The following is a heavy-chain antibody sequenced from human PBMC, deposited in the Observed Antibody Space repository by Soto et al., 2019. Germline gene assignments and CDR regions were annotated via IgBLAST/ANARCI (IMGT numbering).Heavy chain of an antibody. J-gene: IGHJ6*02. CDR1: GGSISSGGYY. V-gene: IGHV4-31*03. CDR3: ARDQIVRSGSYADYYYYYGMDA. Sequence: SETLSLTCTVSGGSISSGGYYWSWIRQHPGKGLEWIGYIYYSGSTYYNPSLKSRVTISVDTSKNQFSLKLSSVTAADTAVYYCARDQIVRSGSYADYYYYYGMDAWRQGTTVTVSS. D-gene: IGHD3-10*01. CDR2: IYYSGST.